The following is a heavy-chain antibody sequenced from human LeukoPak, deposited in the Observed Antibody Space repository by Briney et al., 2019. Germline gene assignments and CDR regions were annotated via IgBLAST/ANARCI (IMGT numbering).Heavy chain of an antibody. CDR3: ARERAAGRRWYVDL. CDR1: GYTFTSYN. J-gene: IGHJ2*01. D-gene: IGHD6-13*01. V-gene: IGHV1-46*01. Sequence: ASVTVSCTASGYTFTSYNMHWVRQAPGQGLEWMGIINPSGGSTSYAQKFQGRVTITADKSTSTAYMELSSRRSEDTAVYYCARERAAGRRWYVDLWGRGTLVTVSS. CDR2: INPSGGST.